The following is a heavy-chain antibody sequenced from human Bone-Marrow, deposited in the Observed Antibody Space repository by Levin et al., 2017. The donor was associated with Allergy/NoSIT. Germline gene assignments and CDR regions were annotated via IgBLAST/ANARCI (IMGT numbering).Heavy chain of an antibody. CDR1: GGTLSSYT. Sequence: PGASVKVSCKASGGTLSSYTLSWVRQAPGQGLEWMGRIIPTVGIANYAQRFQGRVTITADKSTSTGYMELSSLRSEDTAVYYCARDAYHNDAFDIWGQGTMVTVSS. J-gene: IGHJ3*02. CDR2: IIPTVGIA. CDR3: ARDAYHNDAFDI. V-gene: IGHV1-69*04. D-gene: IGHD2-2*01.